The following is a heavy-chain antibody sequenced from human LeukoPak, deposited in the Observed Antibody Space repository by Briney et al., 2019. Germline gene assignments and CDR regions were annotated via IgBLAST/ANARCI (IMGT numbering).Heavy chain of an antibody. J-gene: IGHJ4*02. CDR1: Y. V-gene: IGHV3-72*01. CDR2: TRNKVNSDTT. Sequence: YWGWIRQPPGKGLEWIGRTRNKVNSDTTDYAASVKGRFTISRDESKNSLYLQMNSLKTEDTAVYYCAREGSTWTFDSWGQGTLVTVSS. CDR3: AREGSTWTFDS. D-gene: IGHD2-2*01.